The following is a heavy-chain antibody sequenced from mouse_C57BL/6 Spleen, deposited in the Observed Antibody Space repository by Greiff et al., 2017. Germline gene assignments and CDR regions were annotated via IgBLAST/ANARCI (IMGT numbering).Heavy chain of an antibody. D-gene: IGHD2-5*01. J-gene: IGHJ1*03. CDR1: GYTFTTYP. CDR3: ARQGYSNYEDWYFDV. Sequence: QVQLQQSGAELVKPGASVKMSCKASGYTFTTYPIEWMKQNHGKSLEWIGNFHPYNDDTKYNEKFKGKATLTVEKSSSTVYLELSRLTSDDSAVYYCARQGYSNYEDWYFDVWGTGTTVTVSS. CDR2: FHPYNDDT. V-gene: IGHV1-47*01.